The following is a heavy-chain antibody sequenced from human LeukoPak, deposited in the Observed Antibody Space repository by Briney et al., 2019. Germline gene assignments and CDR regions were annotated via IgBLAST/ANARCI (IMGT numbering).Heavy chain of an antibody. J-gene: IGHJ6*03. CDR1: GGTFSSYA. V-gene: IGHV1-69*13. D-gene: IGHD5-12*01. CDR2: TIPIFGTA. CDR3: ARVGRVATIREYYYYYYMDV. Sequence: ASVKVSCKASGGTFSSYAISWVRQAPGQGLEWMGGTIPIFGTANYAQKFQGRVTITADESTSTAYMELSSLRSEDTAVYYCARVGRVATIREYYYYYYMDVWGKGTTVTISS.